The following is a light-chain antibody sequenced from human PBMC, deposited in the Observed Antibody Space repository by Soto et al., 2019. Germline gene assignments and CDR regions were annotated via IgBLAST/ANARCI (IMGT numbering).Light chain of an antibody. CDR3: QQYIYWPWT. V-gene: IGKV3-15*01. CDR1: HSVSSN. Sequence: VMTQSPATRSPSLGARATLSCRASHSVSSNLAWYQQRPGQAPRLLIYGASTRATGIPARFSGSGSGTEFTLTISSLQSEDFAVYYCQQYIYWPWTFGQGTKVDIK. CDR2: GAS. J-gene: IGKJ1*01.